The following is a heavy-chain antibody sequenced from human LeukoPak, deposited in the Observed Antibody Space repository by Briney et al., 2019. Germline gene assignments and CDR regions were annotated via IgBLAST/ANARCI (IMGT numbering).Heavy chain of an antibody. CDR1: GLAFSSYW. CDR2: INSDGSSP. D-gene: IGHD6-19*01. V-gene: IGHV3-74*01. Sequence: GSQTVSCAASGLAFSSYWMHCVCQAPGKGLVWVSRINSDGSSPSYADSVKGRFPIYWYNAKNTLYLQMNSLRGEDTAMYYCAREVDLSGLAVAGEFDYWGQGTLVSDSS. CDR3: AREVDLSGLAVAGEFDY. J-gene: IGHJ4*02.